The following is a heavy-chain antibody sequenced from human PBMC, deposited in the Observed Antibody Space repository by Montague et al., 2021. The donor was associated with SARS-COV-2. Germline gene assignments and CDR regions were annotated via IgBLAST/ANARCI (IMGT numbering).Heavy chain of an antibody. Sequence: SETLSLTCTVSSGSISSYYWSWSRQPPGPGLEWIGYIYISGSTNYNPSLKIRVPITVDTSTNKFSLKLSSVTAADTDVYYCARAGEYSSSWYLAFEIWGQGTMVTVSS. CDR1: SGSISSYY. CDR3: ARAGEYSSSWYLAFEI. J-gene: IGHJ3*02. D-gene: IGHD6-13*01. V-gene: IGHV4-59*01. CDR2: IYISGST.